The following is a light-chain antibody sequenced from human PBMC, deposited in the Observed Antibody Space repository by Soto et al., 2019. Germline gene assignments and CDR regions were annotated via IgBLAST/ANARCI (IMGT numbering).Light chain of an antibody. CDR3: RQYTHWPS. Sequence: EIVMTQSPATLSVSPGESATLSCRASPSVGSNLAWYQQKPGQSPRLLIYDASTRATGIPARFSGGGSGTEFTLTIDSLQSEDFAVYFCRQYTHWPSFGQGTKL. CDR1: PSVGSN. V-gene: IGKV3-15*01. J-gene: IGKJ2*01. CDR2: DAS.